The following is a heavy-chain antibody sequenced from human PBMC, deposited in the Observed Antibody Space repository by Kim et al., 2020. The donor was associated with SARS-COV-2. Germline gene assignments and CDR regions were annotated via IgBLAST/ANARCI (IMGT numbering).Heavy chain of an antibody. D-gene: IGHD6-13*01. Sequence: YHTPSLKRRVSISVDTSKNQFSLKLSSVTAADTAVYYCARHRAGTYLFSYWGQGTLVTVSS. J-gene: IGHJ4*02. CDR3: ARHRAGTYLFSY. V-gene: IGHV4-39*01.